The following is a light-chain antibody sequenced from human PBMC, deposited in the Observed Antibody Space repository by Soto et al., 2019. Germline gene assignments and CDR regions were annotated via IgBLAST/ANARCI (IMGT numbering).Light chain of an antibody. CDR3: LQSYITPWT. Sequence: DIQMTQSPSSLSASVGDRVTITCRASQSISIYLNWFQLKPGKAPNLLIYAASNLQSGVPSRFSGSGSGTDFTLTISSLQPEDFATYYCLQSYITPWTFGQGTKVEIK. CDR1: QSISIY. CDR2: AAS. V-gene: IGKV1-39*01. J-gene: IGKJ1*01.